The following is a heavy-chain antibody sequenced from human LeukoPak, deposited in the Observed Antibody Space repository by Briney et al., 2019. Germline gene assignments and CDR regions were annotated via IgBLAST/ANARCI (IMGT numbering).Heavy chain of an antibody. Sequence: GGSLRLSCAASGFTVSSNYMSWVRQAPGKGLEWVSVIYSGGSTYYADSVKGRFTIPRDNSKNTLYLQMNSLRAEDTAVYYCARVGRGIAAPFDYWGQGTLVTVSS. D-gene: IGHD6-13*01. J-gene: IGHJ4*02. V-gene: IGHV3-66*02. CDR1: GFTVSSNY. CDR3: ARVGRGIAAPFDY. CDR2: IYSGGST.